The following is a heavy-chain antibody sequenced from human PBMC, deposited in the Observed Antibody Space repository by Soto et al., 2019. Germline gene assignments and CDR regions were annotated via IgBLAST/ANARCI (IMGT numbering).Heavy chain of an antibody. CDR2: IWYDGSNK. CDR3: ARVGGYCSSTSCCNDAFDI. Sequence: PGGSLRLSCAASGFTFSSYGMHWVRQAPGKGLEWVAVIWYDGSNKYYADSVKGRFTISRDNSKNTLYLQMNSLRAEDTAVYYCARVGGYCSSTSCCNDAFDIWGQGTMVTVSS. CDR1: GFTFSSYG. V-gene: IGHV3-33*01. J-gene: IGHJ3*02. D-gene: IGHD2-2*01.